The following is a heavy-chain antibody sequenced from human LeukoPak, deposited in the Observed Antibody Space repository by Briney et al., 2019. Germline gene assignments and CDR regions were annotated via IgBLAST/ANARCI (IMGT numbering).Heavy chain of an antibody. CDR2: MNPNSGNT. V-gene: IGHV1-8*01. J-gene: IGHJ6*02. Sequence: ASVTVSCKASGYTFTSYDINWVRQAPGQGLEWMGWMNPNSGNTGYAQKFQGRVTMTRNTSISTAYMELSSLRSEDTAVYYCARAWELLRGDYYYGMDVWGQGTTVTVSS. D-gene: IGHD1-26*01. CDR1: GYTFTSYD. CDR3: ARAWELLRGDYYYGMDV.